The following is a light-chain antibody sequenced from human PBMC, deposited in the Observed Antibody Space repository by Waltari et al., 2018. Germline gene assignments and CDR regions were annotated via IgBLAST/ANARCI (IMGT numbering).Light chain of an antibody. Sequence: EIVLTQSPGTLSLSPGERATLSCRASQTISSSYLAWYQQKPGQAPRLLNYGASKVATGIPGRFSGSGSGADFTLSISRLEPEDFAVYYCHQYGTSPPYTFGQGTKLEIK. CDR1: QTISSSY. CDR3: HQYGTSPPYT. CDR2: GAS. V-gene: IGKV3-20*01. J-gene: IGKJ2*01.